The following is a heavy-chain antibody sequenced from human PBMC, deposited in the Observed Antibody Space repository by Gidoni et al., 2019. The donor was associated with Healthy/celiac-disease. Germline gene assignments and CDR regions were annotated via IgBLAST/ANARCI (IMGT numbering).Heavy chain of an antibody. CDR1: GFSLSTSGVG. Sequence: QITLKESGPTLVKPTQTLTLTCTFSGFSLSTSGVGVGWIRQPPGKALEWLALIWWDDDKRYSPSLKSRLTITKDTSKNQVVLTVTTMDPVDTATYYCVLLNTIVVVPTAMVGGWFDPWGQGTLVTVSS. D-gene: IGHD2-2*01. V-gene: IGHV2-5*02. J-gene: IGHJ5*02. CDR2: IWWDDDK. CDR3: VLLNTIVVVPTAMVGGWFDP.